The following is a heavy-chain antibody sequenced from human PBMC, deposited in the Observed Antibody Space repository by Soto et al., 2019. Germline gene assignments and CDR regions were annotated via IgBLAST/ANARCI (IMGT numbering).Heavy chain of an antibody. CDR2: INPSGGDT. CDR3: ARAIIRTYYFDY. CDR1: GYTFTNYY. J-gene: IGHJ4*02. D-gene: IGHD3-10*01. Sequence: ASVKVSFKASGYTFTNYYIHWVRQAPGQGLEWMGIINPSGGDTTYAQKLQGRVTMTRDTSTSTVYMELSSLRSEDTAVYYCARAIIRTYYFDYWGQGTLVTVSS. V-gene: IGHV1-46*03.